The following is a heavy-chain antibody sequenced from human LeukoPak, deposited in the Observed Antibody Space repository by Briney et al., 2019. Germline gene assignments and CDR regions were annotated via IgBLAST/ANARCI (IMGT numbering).Heavy chain of an antibody. CDR2: IYISGSGST. D-gene: IGHD6-19*01. Sequence: SETLSLTCTDSGGSISSSSYYWGLIRQSPGKGLEWIGRIYISGSGSTNYNPSLKSRVTISVDTSKNQFSLKMSSVTAADTAVYYCARMTSSGWYAAGYYFDYWGQGTLVTVSS. V-gene: IGHV4-39*07. J-gene: IGHJ4*02. CDR1: GGSISSSSYY. CDR3: ARMTSSGWYAAGYYFDY.